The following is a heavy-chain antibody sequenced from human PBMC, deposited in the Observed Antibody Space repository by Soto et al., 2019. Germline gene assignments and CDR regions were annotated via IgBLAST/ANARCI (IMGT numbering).Heavy chain of an antibody. Sequence: GGSLRLSCAASGFTFSSYAMSWVRQAPGKGLEWVSAISGSGGSTYYADSVKGRFTISRDNSKNTLYLQMNSLRAEDTAVYYCATSSLGYYDILTGYDTRDFQHWGQDTLVTVSS. D-gene: IGHD3-9*01. CDR2: ISGSGGST. CDR1: GFTFSSYA. V-gene: IGHV3-23*01. CDR3: ATSSLGYYDILTGYDTRDFQH. J-gene: IGHJ1*01.